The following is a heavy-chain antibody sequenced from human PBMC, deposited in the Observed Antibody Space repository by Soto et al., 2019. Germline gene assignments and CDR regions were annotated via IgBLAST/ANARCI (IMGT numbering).Heavy chain of an antibody. Sequence: SETLSLTCAVSGYSISSSNWWGWIRQPPGKGLEWIGYIYYSGSTYYNPSLKSRVTMSVDTSKNQFSLKLSSVTAVDTAVYYCARSVGYSSSWYGNWFDPWGQGTLVTVSS. D-gene: IGHD6-13*01. V-gene: IGHV4-28*01. CDR3: ARSVGYSSSWYGNWFDP. CDR1: GYSISSSNW. CDR2: IYYSGST. J-gene: IGHJ5*02.